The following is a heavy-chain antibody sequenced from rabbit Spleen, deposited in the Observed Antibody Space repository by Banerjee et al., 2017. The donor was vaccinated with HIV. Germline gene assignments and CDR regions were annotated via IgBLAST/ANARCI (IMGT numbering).Heavy chain of an antibody. D-gene: IGHD4-1*01. CDR3: VRDPGSSGWGSRLDL. CDR1: GFSFSSSYY. J-gene: IGHJ3*01. V-gene: IGHV1S40*01. CDR2: IYADSSGST. Sequence: QSLEESGGDLVKPEVSLTLTYTASGFSFSSSYYMCWVRQAPEKGPEWIACIYADSSGSTAYASWAKGRFTISKTSSTTVTLEMTSLTAADTATYFCVRDPGSSGWGSRLDLWGQGTLVTVS.